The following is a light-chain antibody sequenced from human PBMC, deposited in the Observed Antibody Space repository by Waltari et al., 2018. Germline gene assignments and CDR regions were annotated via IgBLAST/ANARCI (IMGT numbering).Light chain of an antibody. J-gene: IGKJ4*01. CDR2: GAS. CDR1: QSVSSF. CDR3: QQYNDWPPLT. Sequence: EVVMTQSPATLSVSPGERATLSCRASQSVSSFVAWYQQKPGHAPRLLIYGASTRATGIPARFSGSGSGTEFTLTISSLQSEDFAVYYCQQYNDWPPLTFGGGTKVEIK. V-gene: IGKV3-15*01.